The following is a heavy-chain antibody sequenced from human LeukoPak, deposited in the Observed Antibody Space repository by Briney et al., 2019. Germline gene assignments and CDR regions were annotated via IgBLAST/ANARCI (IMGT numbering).Heavy chain of an antibody. CDR2: IYYSGST. CDR1: GGSISSSSYY. D-gene: IGHD1-26*01. J-gene: IGHJ4*02. Sequence: SETLSLTCTVSGGSISSSSYYWGWIRQPPGKGLEWIGSIYYSGSTYYNPSLKSRVTISVDTSKNQFSLKLSSVTAADTAVYYCASVSRELRYWGQGTLVTVSS. CDR3: ASVSRELRY. V-gene: IGHV4-39*01.